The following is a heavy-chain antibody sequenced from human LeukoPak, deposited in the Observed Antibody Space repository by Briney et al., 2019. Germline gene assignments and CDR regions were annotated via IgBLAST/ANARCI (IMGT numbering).Heavy chain of an antibody. J-gene: IGHJ6*02. CDR2: TSDSAGTT. D-gene: IGHD2-15*01. V-gene: IGHV3-23*01. CDR3: AKDRVVDRYNGLDV. CDR1: GFTFSSYA. Sequence: PGGSLRLSCAASGFTFSSYAMSWVRQAPGKGLEWVSATSDSAGTTNYADSVKGRFSISRDNSKNTVYLQMNSLRAEDTAVYYCAKDRVVDRYNGLDVWGRGTTVTVSS.